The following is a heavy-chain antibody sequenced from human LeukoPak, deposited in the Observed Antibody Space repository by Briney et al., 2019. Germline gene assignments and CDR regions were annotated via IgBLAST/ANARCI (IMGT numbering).Heavy chain of an antibody. CDR2: ISGSGGST. V-gene: IGHV3-23*01. J-gene: IGHJ4*02. D-gene: IGHD6-25*01. Sequence: GGSLRLSCAASGFTFTSYAMSWVRQAPGEGLEWVSAISGSGGSTYYADSVKARFSISRDNSKKTLYLQMNSLRAEDTAVYYCAKEQAGFDYWGQGTLVTVSS. CDR1: GFTFTSYA. CDR3: AKEQAGFDY.